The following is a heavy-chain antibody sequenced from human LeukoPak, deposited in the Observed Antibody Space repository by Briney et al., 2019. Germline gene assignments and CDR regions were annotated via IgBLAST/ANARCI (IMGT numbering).Heavy chain of an antibody. Sequence: SETLSLTCAVSGYSISSGSYWGWIRQPPGKGLEWIGSIYHSGSTYYNPSLKSRVTISVDTSKNQFSLKLSSVTAADTAVYYCARNYGDYAGMDVWGQGTTVTVS. CDR3: ARNYGDYAGMDV. CDR2: IYHSGST. D-gene: IGHD4-17*01. J-gene: IGHJ6*02. V-gene: IGHV4-38-2*01. CDR1: GYSISSGSY.